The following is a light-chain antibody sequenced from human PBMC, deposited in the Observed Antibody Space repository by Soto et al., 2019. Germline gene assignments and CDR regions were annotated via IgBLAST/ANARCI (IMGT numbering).Light chain of an antibody. CDR1: QSVSSY. Sequence: EIVLTQSPATLSLSPGERATLSCRASQSVSSYLAWYQQKPDQAPRLLIYDASNRATGIPARFSGSGSGTDFTLTISSLEPEDFAVYYCQQRSNWPPETFGQGTKVEIK. J-gene: IGKJ1*01. V-gene: IGKV3-11*01. CDR3: QQRSNWPPET. CDR2: DAS.